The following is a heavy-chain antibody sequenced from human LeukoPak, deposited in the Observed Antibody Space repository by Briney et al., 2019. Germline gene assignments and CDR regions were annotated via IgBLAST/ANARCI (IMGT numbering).Heavy chain of an antibody. CDR3: ARTSGDY. D-gene: IGHD3-10*01. Sequence: PGGSLRLSCAASGFTSSTYFMNWVRETPGKGLEWVSSISSSSYMYYADSVKGRFTISRDNPKNSLYLQMNSLRAEDTAVYYCARTSGDYWGQGTLVTVSS. CDR1: GFTSSTYF. V-gene: IGHV3-21*01. J-gene: IGHJ4*02. CDR2: ISSSSYM.